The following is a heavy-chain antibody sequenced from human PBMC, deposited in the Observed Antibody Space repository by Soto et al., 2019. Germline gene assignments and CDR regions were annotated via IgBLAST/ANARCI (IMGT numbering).Heavy chain of an antibody. CDR2: ISYDGSNK. J-gene: IGHJ6*02. V-gene: IGHV3-30*18. D-gene: IGHD6-13*01. CDR3: AKDRIAAAGNNYYYYGMDV. CDR1: GFTFSSYG. Sequence: GGSLRLSCAASGFTFSSYGMHWVRQAPGKGLEWVAVISYDGSNKYYADSVKGRFTISRDNSKNTLYLQMNSLRAEDTAVYYCAKDRIAAAGNNYYYYGMDVWGQGTTVTVSS.